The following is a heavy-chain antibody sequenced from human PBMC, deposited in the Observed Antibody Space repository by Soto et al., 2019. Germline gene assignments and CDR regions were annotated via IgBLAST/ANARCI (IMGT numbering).Heavy chain of an antibody. CDR2: IYPADSDT. D-gene: IGHD3-10*01. V-gene: IGHV5-51*01. CDR3: ARPLYGSGSYSDY. J-gene: IGHJ4*02. Sequence: PGESLKISCKGSGYSFATYWIAWVRQMPGKGLEWMGIIYPADSDTRYSPSFQGQVTISADKSISTAYLQWSSLKASDTAMYYRARPLYGSGSYSDYWGQGTLVTVSS. CDR1: GYSFATYW.